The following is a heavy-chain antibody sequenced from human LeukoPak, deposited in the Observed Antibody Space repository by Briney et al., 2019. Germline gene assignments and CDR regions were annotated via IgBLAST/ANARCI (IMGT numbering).Heavy chain of an antibody. Sequence: SQTLSLTCTVSGGSISSGGYSWSWIRQHPGKGLEWIGYIYYSGSTYYNPSLKSRVTISVDTSKNQFSLKLSSVTAADTAVYYGARPSESIFGVVKDYFDYWGQGTLVTVSS. V-gene: IGHV4-31*03. CDR3: ARPSESIFGVVKDYFDY. D-gene: IGHD3-3*01. CDR2: IYYSGST. CDR1: GGSISSGGYS. J-gene: IGHJ4*02.